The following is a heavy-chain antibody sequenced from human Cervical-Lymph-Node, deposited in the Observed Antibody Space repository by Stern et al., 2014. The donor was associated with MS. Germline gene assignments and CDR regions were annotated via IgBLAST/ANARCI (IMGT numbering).Heavy chain of an antibody. V-gene: IGHV4-31*03. CDR1: GDPVNSGGYY. D-gene: IGHD3-16*01. CDR2: IHHRGAT. CDR3: AAIGPLMEGAAFDI. Sequence: VQLVQSGPGLVKPSQTLSLSCTVSGDPVNSGGYYWTWIRQVPGKGLEWIGYIHHRGATFYNPPLKSRVTISVDTSENQVSLMLSSVTAADTAVYYCAAIGPLMEGAAFDIWGQGTLVTVSS. J-gene: IGHJ3*02.